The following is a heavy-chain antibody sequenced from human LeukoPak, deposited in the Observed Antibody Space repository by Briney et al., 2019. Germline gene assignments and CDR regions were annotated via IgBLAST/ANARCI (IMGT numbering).Heavy chain of an antibody. CDR3: ARAYSGYDFFDY. V-gene: IGHV1-69*13. D-gene: IGHD5-12*01. CDR1: GGTFSRYA. J-gene: IGHJ4*02. CDR2: IIPIFGTA. Sequence: SVTVSCKASGGTFSRYAISWVRQAPGQGLEWMGGIIPIFGTANYAQKFQGGVTITADESTSTAYMEVSSLRSEDTAVYYCARAYSGYDFFDYWGQGILVTVSS.